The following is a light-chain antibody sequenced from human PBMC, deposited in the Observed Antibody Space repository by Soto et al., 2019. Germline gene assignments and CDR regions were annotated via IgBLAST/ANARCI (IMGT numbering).Light chain of an antibody. CDR2: KVS. CDR1: QSLVYSDGVTY. J-gene: IGKJ4*01. V-gene: IGKV2-30*01. CDR3: LQATHRPLT. Sequence: DVVMTQSPLSLPVTLGQPASISCRSSQSLVYSDGVTYLNWFQQRPGQSPRRLIYKVSNRDSGVPARVSGGGSGSYFTLKISWVEAEEVGVYYCLQATHRPLTCGGGTKVEIK.